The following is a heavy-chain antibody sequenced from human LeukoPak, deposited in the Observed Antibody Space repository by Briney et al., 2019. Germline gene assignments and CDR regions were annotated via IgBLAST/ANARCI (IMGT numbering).Heavy chain of an antibody. Sequence: GESLKISCKGSGYSFASCWIGWVRQMPGKGLEWMGIIYPGDSDTRYSPSFQGQVTISADKSISTAYLQWSSLKASDTAIYYCARQPIAAAVDYWGQGTLVTVSS. CDR2: IYPGDSDT. D-gene: IGHD6-13*01. CDR1: GYSFASCW. V-gene: IGHV5-51*01. J-gene: IGHJ4*02. CDR3: ARQPIAAAVDY.